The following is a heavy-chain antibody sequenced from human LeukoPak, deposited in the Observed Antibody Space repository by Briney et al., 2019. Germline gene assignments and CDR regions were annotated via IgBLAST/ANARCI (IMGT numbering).Heavy chain of an antibody. CDR2: IWYDGSNK. Sequence: GGSLRLSCAASGFTFSSYGMHWVRQAPGKGMEWVAVIWYDGSNKYYADSVKGRSTISRDNSKNTLYLQMNSLRAEDTAVYYCATSIYGGNSLDYWGQGTLVTVSS. CDR3: ATSIYGGNSLDY. CDR1: GFTFSSYG. J-gene: IGHJ4*02. V-gene: IGHV3-33*01. D-gene: IGHD4-23*01.